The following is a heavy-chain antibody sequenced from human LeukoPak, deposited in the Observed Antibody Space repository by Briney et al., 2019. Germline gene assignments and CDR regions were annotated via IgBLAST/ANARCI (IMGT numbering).Heavy chain of an antibody. J-gene: IGHJ4*02. CDR2: MNPNSGNT. CDR1: GYTFTGYY. Sequence: ASVKVSCKASGYTFTGYYMHWVRQATGQGLEWMGWMNPNSGNTGYAQKFQGRVTMTRNTSISTAYMELSSLRSEDTAVYYCARGPKRRTTSSIYYFDYWGQGTLVTVSS. CDR3: ARGPKRRTTSSIYYFDY. V-gene: IGHV1-8*02. D-gene: IGHD1-1*01.